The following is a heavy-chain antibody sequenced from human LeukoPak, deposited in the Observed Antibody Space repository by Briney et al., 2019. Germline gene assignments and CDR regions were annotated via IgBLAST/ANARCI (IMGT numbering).Heavy chain of an antibody. J-gene: IGHJ4*02. CDR3: ARDGGGY. D-gene: IGHD3-10*01. Sequence: GGSLRLSCAASGFTFSSCWMTWVRQAPGKGLEWVANIKQDGSEKYYVDSVKGRFTISRDNAKNSLYLQMNSLRAEDTAVYYCARDGGGYWGQGTLVTVSS. V-gene: IGHV3-7*01. CDR1: GFTFSSCW. CDR2: IKQDGSEK.